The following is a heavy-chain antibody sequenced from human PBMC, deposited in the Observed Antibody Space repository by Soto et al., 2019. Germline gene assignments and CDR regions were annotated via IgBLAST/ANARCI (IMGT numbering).Heavy chain of an antibody. V-gene: IGHV5-51*03. CDR1: RYNFTSYW. CDR3: ARRLFSGDGMDV. D-gene: IGHD7-27*01. CDR2: IYPDGSQT. J-gene: IGHJ6*02. Sequence: EVQLVQSGAEVKKPGESLKLSCKSSRYNFTSYWIAWVRQMPGKGLEWMGNIYPDGSQTKYSPSFQGQVTFSVDQSVSTAYLQLSSLKASDTAMYFCARRLFSGDGMDVWGQGTTVTVSS.